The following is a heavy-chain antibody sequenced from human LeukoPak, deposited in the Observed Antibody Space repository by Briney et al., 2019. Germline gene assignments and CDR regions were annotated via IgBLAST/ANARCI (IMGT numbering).Heavy chain of an antibody. CDR1: GGSISSYY. J-gene: IGHJ5*02. CDR3: ARVNIAAAGISSWFAP. V-gene: IGHV4-59*12. Sequence: PSETLSLTCTVSGGSISSYYWSWIRQPPGKGLEWIGYIYYSGSTNYNPSLRSRVTISIDTSTNQFSLKLSSVTAADTAVYYCARVNIAAAGISSWFAPWGQGALVTVSS. D-gene: IGHD6-13*01. CDR2: IYYSGST.